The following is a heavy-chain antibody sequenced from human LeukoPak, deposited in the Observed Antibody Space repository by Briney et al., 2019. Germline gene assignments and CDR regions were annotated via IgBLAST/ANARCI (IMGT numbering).Heavy chain of an antibody. CDR3: ARSDFYCSGGSCYRYYFDY. J-gene: IGHJ4*02. D-gene: IGHD2-15*01. Sequence: ASVKVSCKASGYTFTGYYMHWVQQAPGQGLEWMGWINPNSGGTNYAQKFQGWVTMTRDTSISTAYMELSRLRSDDTAVYYCARSDFYCSGGSCYRYYFDYWGQGTLVTVSS. CDR1: GYTFTGYY. V-gene: IGHV1-2*04. CDR2: INPNSGGT.